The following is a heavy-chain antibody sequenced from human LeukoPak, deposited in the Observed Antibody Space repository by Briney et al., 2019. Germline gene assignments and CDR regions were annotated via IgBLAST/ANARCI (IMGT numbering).Heavy chain of an antibody. CDR1: GYTFTGYN. CDR2: INPNSGGT. CDR3: ARELYASGLGDY. D-gene: IGHD3-10*01. V-gene: IGHV1-2*02. J-gene: IGHJ4*02. Sequence: ASVKVSCKASGYTFTGYNMHWVRQAPGQGLEWMGWINPNSGGTNYTQKLQGRLTMTRDTSTSTAYMELRGLKSDDTAIYYCARELYASGLGDYWGQGTLVTVSS.